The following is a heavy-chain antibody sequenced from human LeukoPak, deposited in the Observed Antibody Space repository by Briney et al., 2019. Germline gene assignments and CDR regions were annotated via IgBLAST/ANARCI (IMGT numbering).Heavy chain of an antibody. Sequence: GGSLRLSCVGSGFIFSDYPIHWVRQAPGKGLEHVSATSTDGGDTYYADSVKGRFIISRDDSKNTLFLQMGSLRPDDTAVYYCARGNGYYYYYYMDVWGKGTTVTISS. CDR3: ARGNGYYYYYYMDV. D-gene: IGHD2-8*01. V-gene: IGHV3-64*02. CDR1: GFIFSDYP. CDR2: TSTDGGDT. J-gene: IGHJ6*03.